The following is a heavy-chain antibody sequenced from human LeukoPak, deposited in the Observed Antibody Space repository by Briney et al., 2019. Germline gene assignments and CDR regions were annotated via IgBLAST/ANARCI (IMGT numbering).Heavy chain of an antibody. CDR1: GFTFDDYA. J-gene: IGHJ5*02. V-gene: IGHV3-9*01. CDR2: INWDSGKI. D-gene: IGHD6-6*01. Sequence: GRSLRLSCAASGFTFDDYAMHWVRQAPGKGLEWVSGINWDSGKIGYVDSVKGRFTISRDNARNSLYLQMNSLRPEDTALYYCAKGSVAARPGWFDHWGQGTLVTVSS. CDR3: AKGSVAARPGWFDH.